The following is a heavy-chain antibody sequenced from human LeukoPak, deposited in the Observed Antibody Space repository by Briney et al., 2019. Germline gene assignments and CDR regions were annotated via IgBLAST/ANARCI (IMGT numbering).Heavy chain of an antibody. CDR2: IYSGGST. Sequence: PGGSLRLSCVASGFKFSTYGMHWVRQAPGKGLEWVSVIYSGGSTYYADSVKGRFTISRDNSKNTLYLQMNSLRAEDTAVYYCLITEYSSGSQTDYYTDVWGKGTTVTISS. CDR1: GFKFSTYG. V-gene: IGHV3-NL1*01. D-gene: IGHD3-10*01. J-gene: IGHJ6*03. CDR3: LITEYSSGSQTDYYTDV.